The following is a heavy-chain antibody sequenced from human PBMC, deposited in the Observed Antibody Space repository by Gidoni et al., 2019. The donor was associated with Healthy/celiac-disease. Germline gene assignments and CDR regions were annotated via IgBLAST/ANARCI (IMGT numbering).Heavy chain of an antibody. CDR1: GFTFSSYA. Sequence: VQLLESGGGLVQPGGSLRLSCAASGFTFSSYAMSWVRQAPGKGLEWVSAISGSGGSTYDADSVKGRFTISRDNSKNTLYLQMNSLRAEDTAVYYCAKSPVRGRCFDYWGQGTLVTVSS. J-gene: IGHJ4*02. D-gene: IGHD3-10*01. V-gene: IGHV3-23*01. CDR2: ISGSGGST. CDR3: AKSPVRGRCFDY.